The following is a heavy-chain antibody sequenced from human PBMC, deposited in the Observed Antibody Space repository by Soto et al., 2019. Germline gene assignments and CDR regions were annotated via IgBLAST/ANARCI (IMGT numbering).Heavy chain of an antibody. D-gene: IGHD6-25*01. J-gene: IGHJ6*02. V-gene: IGHV1-69*12. Sequence: QVQLVQSGAEVKKPGSSVKVSCKASGGTFSSYAISWVRQAPGQGLEWMGGIIPMFGTADYSQRFQDRVTITADESMSPAYMGLSSLRSEDTAVYYCARHSSATNYDYYGMDVWGQGTTVTVSS. CDR3: ARHSSATNYDYYGMDV. CDR2: IIPMFGTA. CDR1: GGTFSSYA.